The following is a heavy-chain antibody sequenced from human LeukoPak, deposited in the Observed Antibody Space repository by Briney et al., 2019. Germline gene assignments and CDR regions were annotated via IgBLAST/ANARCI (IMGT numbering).Heavy chain of an antibody. D-gene: IGHD3-22*01. J-gene: IGHJ4*02. CDR3: ARLKKPAKYYYDSSGAGDLYYFDY. CDR1: GGSISSSSYY. V-gene: IGHV4-61*05. CDR2: IYYSGST. Sequence: PSETLSLTCTVSGGSISSSSYYWGWIRQPPGKGLEWIGYIYYSGSTNYNPSLKSRVTISVDTSKNQFSLKLSSVTTADTAVYYCARLKKPAKYYYDSSGAGDLYYFDYWGQGTLVTVSS.